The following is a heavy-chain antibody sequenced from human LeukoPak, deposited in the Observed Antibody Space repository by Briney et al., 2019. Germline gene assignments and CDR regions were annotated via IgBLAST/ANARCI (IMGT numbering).Heavy chain of an antibody. CDR3: AKEAPSLGSGSYRSGVDY. CDR2: ISYDGSNK. J-gene: IGHJ4*02. Sequence: GGSLRLSCAASGFTFSSYGMHWVRQAPGKGLEWVAVISYDGSNKYYADSVKGRFTISRDNSKNTLYLQMNGLRAEDTAVYYCAKEAPSLGSGSYRSGVDYWGQGTLVTASS. CDR1: GFTFSSYG. D-gene: IGHD3-10*01. V-gene: IGHV3-30*18.